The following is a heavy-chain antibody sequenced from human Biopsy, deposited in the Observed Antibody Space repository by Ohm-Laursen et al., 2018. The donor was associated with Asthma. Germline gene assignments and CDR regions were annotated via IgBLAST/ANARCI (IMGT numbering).Heavy chain of an antibody. J-gene: IGHJ6*02. D-gene: IGHD6-19*01. CDR2: LHNSGCPYYT. Sequence: SVTLSLTCTISGFSMVTNSYFWGWIRQSLGKVLEWIGSLHNSGCPYYTFYNPSLKSRVSISPHPSKNEFSLRLTYVTAADTAQYYCVRQSGYRSGWPKLLFVYYGMDVWGPGTTVTVSS. V-gene: IGHV4-39*01. CDR3: VRQSGYRSGWPKLLFVYYGMDV. CDR1: GFSMVTNSYF.